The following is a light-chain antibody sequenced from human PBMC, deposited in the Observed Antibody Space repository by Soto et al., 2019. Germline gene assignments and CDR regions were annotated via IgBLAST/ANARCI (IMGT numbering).Light chain of an antibody. CDR1: SSNIGSNT. V-gene: IGLV1-44*01. CDR2: TNN. J-gene: IGLJ3*02. CDR3: AAWDDSLNGGV. Sequence: QAVVTQPPSASGTPGQRVTISCSGTSSNIGSNTVNWYQQLQGTAPKLLIYTNNHRPAGVPDRFSGSKSGTSASLAISGLQSEDEADYYCAAWDDSLNGGVFGGGTKLTVL.